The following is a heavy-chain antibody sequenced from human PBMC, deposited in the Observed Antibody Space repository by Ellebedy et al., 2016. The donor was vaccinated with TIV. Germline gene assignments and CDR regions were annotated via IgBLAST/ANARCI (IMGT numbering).Heavy chain of an antibody. J-gene: IGHJ6*03. V-gene: IGHV3-9*01. CDR1: GFTFDDFA. Sequence: SLKISCAASGFTFDDFAMHWVRQVPGKGLEWVSGISWNSGKIGYADSVKGRFTISRDNAKNSLYLQMNNLRPEDTAVYYCARFSRGAPFVDYLYYMDVWGKGTAVTVSS. D-gene: IGHD2-15*01. CDR3: ARFSRGAPFVDYLYYMDV. CDR2: ISWNSGKI.